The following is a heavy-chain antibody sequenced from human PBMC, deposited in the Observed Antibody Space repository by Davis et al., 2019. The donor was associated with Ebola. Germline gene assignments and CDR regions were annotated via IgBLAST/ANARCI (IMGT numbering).Heavy chain of an antibody. J-gene: IGHJ4*02. CDR2: IYYSGIT. Sequence: MPSETLSLTCTVSGASVNSGDYYWSWIRQAPGKGLEWIGYIYYSGITYYNPSLKSRLTILIDTSTNQFSLQLKSITAADTAVYYCASESLITRFSLDSWGQGTLATVSS. D-gene: IGHD3-16*01. V-gene: IGHV4-30-4*01. CDR1: GASVNSGDYY. CDR3: ASESLITRFSLDS.